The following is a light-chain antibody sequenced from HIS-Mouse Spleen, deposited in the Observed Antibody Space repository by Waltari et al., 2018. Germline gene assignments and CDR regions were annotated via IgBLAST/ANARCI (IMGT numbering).Light chain of an antibody. CDR3: YSTDSSGNHRV. CDR1: ALPKKS. CDR2: EDS. V-gene: IGLV3-10*01. J-gene: IGLJ2*01. Sequence: SYELTQPPSGSVSPGQTARITCSGDALPKKSASWYQQKSGQAPVLVIYEDSKRPSRIPERFSGSSSGTMATLTISGAQVEDEADYYCYSTDSSGNHRVFGGGTKLTVL.